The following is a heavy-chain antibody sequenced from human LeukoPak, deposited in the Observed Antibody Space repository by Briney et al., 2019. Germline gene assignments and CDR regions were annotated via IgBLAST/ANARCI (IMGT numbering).Heavy chain of an antibody. CDR2: IYSGGST. J-gene: IGHJ4*02. V-gene: IGHV3-66*01. Sequence: GGSLRLSCAASGFTVSSNYMSWVRQAPGKGLEWVSVIYSGGSTYYADSVKGRFTISRDNSKNTLYLQMNSLRAEDTAVYYCARAAYCSSTSCYEPYSDYWGQGTLVTVSS. CDR3: ARAAYCSSTSCYEPYSDY. CDR1: GFTVSSNY. D-gene: IGHD2-2*01.